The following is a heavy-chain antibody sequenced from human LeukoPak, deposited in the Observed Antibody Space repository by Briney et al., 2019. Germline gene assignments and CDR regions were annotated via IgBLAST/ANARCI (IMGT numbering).Heavy chain of an antibody. CDR2: ISAGGGVT. D-gene: IGHD3-22*01. CDR3: VRSAFHAGSGNYYDY. Sequence: GGSLRLSCAVSGFTFSNYAMVWVRQAPGKGLDWVSSISAGGGVTSNADSVKGRFTISRDNSKNTLYLQMNSLRAEDTAMYYCVRSAFHAGSGNYYDYWGQGTLVTVSS. CDR1: GFTFSNYA. V-gene: IGHV3-23*01. J-gene: IGHJ4*02.